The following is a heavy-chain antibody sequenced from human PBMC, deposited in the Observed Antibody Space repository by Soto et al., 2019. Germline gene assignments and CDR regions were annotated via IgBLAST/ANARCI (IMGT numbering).Heavy chain of an antibody. CDR3: ARQGMGPNWFDP. CDR1: GGSISSSSYY. Sequence: SETLSLTCTVSGGSISSSSYYWGWIRQPPGKGPEWIGSIYYSGSTYYNPSLKSRVTISVDTSKNQFSLKLSSVTAADTAVYYCARQGMGPNWFDPWGQGTLVTVSS. CDR2: IYYSGST. D-gene: IGHD3-16*01. V-gene: IGHV4-39*01. J-gene: IGHJ5*02.